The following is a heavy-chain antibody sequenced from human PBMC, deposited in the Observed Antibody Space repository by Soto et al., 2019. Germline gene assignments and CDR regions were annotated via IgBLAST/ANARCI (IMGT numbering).Heavy chain of an antibody. CDR3: AMGLYGDQGSSAFDI. V-gene: IGHV4-34*01. CDR2: INHSGST. D-gene: IGHD4-17*01. J-gene: IGHJ3*02. Sequence: SETLSLTCAVYGGSFSGYYWSWIRQPPGKGLEWIGEINHSGSTNYNPSLKSRVTISVGTSKNQFSLKLSSVTAADTAVYYCAMGLYGDQGSSAFDIWGQGTMVTVSS. CDR1: GGSFSGYY.